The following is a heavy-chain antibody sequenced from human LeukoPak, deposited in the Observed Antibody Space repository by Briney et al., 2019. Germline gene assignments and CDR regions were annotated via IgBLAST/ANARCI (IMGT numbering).Heavy chain of an antibody. CDR2: IYYSGST. CDR1: GGSISSGGYY. V-gene: IGHV4-31*03. J-gene: IGHJ6*02. D-gene: IGHD6-13*01. CDR3: ARAEAAADPPRYYYYYGMDV. Sequence: SETLSLTCTVSGGSISSGGYYWSWIRQHPGKGLEWIGYIYYSGSTYYNPSLKSRVTISVDTSKTQFSLKLSSVTAADTAVYYCARAEAAADPPRYYYYYGMDVWGQGTTVTVSS.